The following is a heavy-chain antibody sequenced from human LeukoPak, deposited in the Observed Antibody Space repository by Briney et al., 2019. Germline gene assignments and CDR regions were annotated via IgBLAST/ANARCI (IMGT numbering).Heavy chain of an antibody. CDR2: IRYDGSNK. CDR3: AKGPWLAYPYYFDY. CDR1: GFTFSSYG. J-gene: IGHJ4*02. V-gene: IGHV3-30*02. D-gene: IGHD6-19*01. Sequence: PGGSLRLSCAASGFTFSSYGMYWVRQAPGKGLEWVAFIRYDGSNKYYADSVKGRFTVSRDNSKNTLYLQMKSLRAEDTAVYYCAKGPWLAYPYYFDYWGQGTLVTVSS.